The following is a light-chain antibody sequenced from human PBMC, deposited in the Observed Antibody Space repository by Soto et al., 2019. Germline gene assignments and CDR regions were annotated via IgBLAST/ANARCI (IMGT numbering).Light chain of an antibody. Sequence: EIVMTQSPATLSVSPGERATLSCRASQSVSSNLAWYPQKPGQAPRLLIYGASTRATGISARFSGSGSGTEFTLTISSLQSEDFAVYYCQQYNNWPPYTFGQGTKLAIK. CDR2: GAS. CDR1: QSVSSN. J-gene: IGKJ2*01. CDR3: QQYNNWPPYT. V-gene: IGKV3-15*01.